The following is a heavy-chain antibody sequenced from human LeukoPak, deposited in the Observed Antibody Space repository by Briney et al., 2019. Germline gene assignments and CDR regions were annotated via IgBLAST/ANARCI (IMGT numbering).Heavy chain of an antibody. CDR2: ISGSGGST. CDR1: GFTFSSYA. CDR3: AKARTPYCSSTSCYFGPEFAY. Sequence: GGSLRLSCAASGFTFSSYAMSWVRQAPGKGLEWVSAISGSGGSTYYADSVKGRFTISRDNSKNTLYLQMNSLRAEDTAVYYCAKARTPYCSSTSCYFGPEFAYWGQGTLVTVSS. J-gene: IGHJ4*02. D-gene: IGHD2-2*01. V-gene: IGHV3-23*01.